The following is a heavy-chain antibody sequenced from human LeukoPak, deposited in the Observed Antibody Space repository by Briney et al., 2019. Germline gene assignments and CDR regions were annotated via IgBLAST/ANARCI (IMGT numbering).Heavy chain of an antibody. Sequence: RASLKVSYKTSGYTFTSHSINCLPYAPEPRLHWLVRISAYNGNTKYAQKVQGRVTMTTDTSTSTAYMELRSLRSDDTAVYYCARGLGGSGSYFLTFDYWGQGTLVTVSS. V-gene: IGHV1-18*01. CDR2: ISAYNGNT. D-gene: IGHD1-26*01. CDR1: GYTFTSHS. CDR3: ARGLGGSGSYFLTFDY. J-gene: IGHJ4*02.